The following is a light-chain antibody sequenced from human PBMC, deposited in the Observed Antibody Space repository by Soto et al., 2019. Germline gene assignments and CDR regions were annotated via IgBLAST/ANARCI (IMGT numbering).Light chain of an antibody. V-gene: IGLV2-23*01. CDR3: CSYAGSSTYV. CDR2: EDS. Sequence: QSVLTQPASVSGSPGQSITISCTGTSSDVGSYNLVSWYQQHPGKAPKLMIYEDSKRPSGVSNRFSGSKSGNTASLTISGLQAEDEADYYCCSYAGSSTYVSGTGTKVTVL. CDR1: SSDVGSYNL. J-gene: IGLJ1*01.